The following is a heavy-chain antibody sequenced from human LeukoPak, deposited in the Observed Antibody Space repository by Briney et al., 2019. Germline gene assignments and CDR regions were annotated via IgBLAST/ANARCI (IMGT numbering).Heavy chain of an antibody. V-gene: IGHV4-61*08. CDR1: GGSISSGDYY. CDR3: ARLRSSSWYYYFDY. D-gene: IGHD6-13*01. Sequence: SETLSLTCTVSGGSISSGDYYWSWIRQPPGKGLEWIGYIYYSGSTNYNPSLKSRVTISVDTSKNQFSLKLSSVTAADTAVYYCARLRSSSWYYYFDYWGQGTLVTVSS. J-gene: IGHJ4*02. CDR2: IYYSGST.